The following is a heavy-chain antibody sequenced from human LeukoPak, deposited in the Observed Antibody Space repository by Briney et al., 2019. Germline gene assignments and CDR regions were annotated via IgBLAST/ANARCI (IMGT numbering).Heavy chain of an antibody. J-gene: IGHJ4*02. CDR3: ARDLVGITCR. V-gene: IGHV3-53*01. CDR1: GFTVSSNY. D-gene: IGHD6-6*01. CDR2: IYSGGST. Sequence: AGGSLRLSCAASGFTVSSNYMGWVRQAPGKGLEWVSVIYSGGSTYYADSVKGRFTISRDNSKNTLYLQMNSLRAEDTAVYYCARDLVGITCRWGQGTLVTVSS.